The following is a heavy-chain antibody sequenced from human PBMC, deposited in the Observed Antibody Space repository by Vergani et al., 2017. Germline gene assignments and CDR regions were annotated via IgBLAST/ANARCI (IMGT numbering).Heavy chain of an antibody. CDR2: ISDNGGTT. CDR1: GSTFSSYA. D-gene: IGHD3-22*01. J-gene: IGHJ4*02. V-gene: IGHV3-23*04. Sequence: EVQLVESGGGLVQPGGSLRLSCAASGSTFSSYAMNWVRQAPGKGLEWVSIISDNGGTTYYADSVKGRFTISRDNAKNTLYLQMNSLRAEDTAVYYCARGFDSSGRDYWGQGTLVAVSS. CDR3: ARGFDSSGRDY.